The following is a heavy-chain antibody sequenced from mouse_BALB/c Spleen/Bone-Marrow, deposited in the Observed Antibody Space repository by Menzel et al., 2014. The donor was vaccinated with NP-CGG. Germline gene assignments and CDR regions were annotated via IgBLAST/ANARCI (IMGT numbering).Heavy chain of an antibody. CDR3: ARLGYYGTFAY. CDR1: GVDFSRYW. Sequence: GVDFSRYWMSWVRQAPGKGLEWIGEINPDSSTINYTPSLKDKFIISRDNAKNTLYLQMSKVRSEDTALYYCARLGYYGTFAYWGQGTLVTVSA. V-gene: IGHV4-1*02. J-gene: IGHJ3*01. D-gene: IGHD1-1*01. CDR2: INPDSSTI.